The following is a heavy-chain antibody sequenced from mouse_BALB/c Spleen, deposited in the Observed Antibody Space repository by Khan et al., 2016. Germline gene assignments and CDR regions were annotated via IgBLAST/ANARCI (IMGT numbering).Heavy chain of an antibody. Sequence: LVESGGGLVQPGGSLKLSCAASGFTFSTYGMSWVRQTPDKRLELVATINSNGGSTYYPDSVKGRFTIPRDNAKNTLYLQMSSLKSEDTAMYYCARENYRYYFDYWGQGTTLTVSS. CDR2: INSNGGST. D-gene: IGHD2-14*01. V-gene: IGHV5-6-3*01. J-gene: IGHJ2*01. CDR3: ARENYRYYFDY. CDR1: GFTFSTYG.